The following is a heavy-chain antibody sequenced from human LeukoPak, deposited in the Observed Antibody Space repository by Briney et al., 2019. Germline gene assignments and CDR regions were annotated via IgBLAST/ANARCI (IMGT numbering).Heavy chain of an antibody. CDR3: ASVGATTPGAFDI. CDR2: ISSSSSYI. D-gene: IGHD1-26*01. V-gene: IGHV3-21*01. CDR1: GFTFSSYS. J-gene: IGHJ3*02. Sequence: GGSLRLSCAASGFTFSSYSMNWVRQAPGKGLEWVSSISSSSSYIYYADSVKGRFTISRDNAKNSLYLQMNSLRAEDTAVYYCASVGATTPGAFDIWGQGTMVTVSS.